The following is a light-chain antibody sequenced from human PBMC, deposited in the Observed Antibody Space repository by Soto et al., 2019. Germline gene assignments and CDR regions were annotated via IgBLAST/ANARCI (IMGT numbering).Light chain of an antibody. Sequence: EIVLTQSPATLSLSPGERATLSCRASETVNSYLAWYQQKPGQAPRLLIYDVSKRATGIPARFSGSGSGTDFTLAISSLEPDDFEVYYCQHRSSWPFTFGPGTKVEIK. CDR1: ETVNSY. V-gene: IGKV3-11*01. CDR3: QHRSSWPFT. J-gene: IGKJ3*01. CDR2: DVS.